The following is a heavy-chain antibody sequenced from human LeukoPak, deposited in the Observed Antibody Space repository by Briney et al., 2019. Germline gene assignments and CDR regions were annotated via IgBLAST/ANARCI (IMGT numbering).Heavy chain of an antibody. D-gene: IGHD5-18*01. CDR3: ARDLHSYGY. J-gene: IGHJ4*02. CDR1: GFTFSSYS. CDR2: ISSSSTI. V-gene: IGHV3-48*01. Sequence: GGSLRLSCAASGFTFSSYSMNWVRQAPGKGLEWVSYISSSSTIYYADSVKGRFTISSDNAKNSLYLQMNSLRAEDTAVYYCARDLHSYGYWGQGTLVTVSS.